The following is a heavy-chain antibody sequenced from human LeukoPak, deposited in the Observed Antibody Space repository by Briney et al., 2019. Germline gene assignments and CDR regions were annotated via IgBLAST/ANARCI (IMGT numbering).Heavy chain of an antibody. D-gene: IGHD3-9*01. J-gene: IGHJ5*02. CDR3: ARDPLRVRYFDWLSQGNWFDP. V-gene: IGHV7-4-1*02. CDR2: INTNTGNP. CDR1: GYTFTSYA. Sequence: ASVKVSCKASGYTFTSYAMNWVRQAPGQGLEWMGWINTNTGNPTYAQGFTGRFVFSLDTSVSTAYLQISSLKAEDTAVYYCARDPLRVRYFDWLSQGNWFDPWGQGTLVTVSS.